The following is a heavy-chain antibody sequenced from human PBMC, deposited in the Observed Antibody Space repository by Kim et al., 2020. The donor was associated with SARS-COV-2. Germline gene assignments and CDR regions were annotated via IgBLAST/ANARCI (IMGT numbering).Heavy chain of an antibody. Sequence: NYNPSLNSRVITSVDTSKNQFSLKLSSVTAADTAVYYCARSPGGATQIDYWGQGTLVTVSS. J-gene: IGHJ4*02. D-gene: IGHD1-26*01. V-gene: IGHV4-59*01. CDR3: ARSPGGATQIDY.